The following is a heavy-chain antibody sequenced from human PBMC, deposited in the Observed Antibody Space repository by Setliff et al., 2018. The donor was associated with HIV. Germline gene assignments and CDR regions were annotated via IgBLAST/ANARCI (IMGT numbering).Heavy chain of an antibody. V-gene: IGHV1-69*04. CDR3: ARDNVDSDSRTYLHH. CDR2: ILPIFNKV. Sequence: SVKVSCKASGGSFSSNALHXXRQAPGQGLEWMGNILPIFNKVNYAQKFRGRVTITADKSTSTAYMELSSLTSDDAAVYFCARDNVDSDSRTYLHHWGQGTLVTVSS. D-gene: IGHD3-22*01. CDR1: GGSFSSNA. J-gene: IGHJ5*02.